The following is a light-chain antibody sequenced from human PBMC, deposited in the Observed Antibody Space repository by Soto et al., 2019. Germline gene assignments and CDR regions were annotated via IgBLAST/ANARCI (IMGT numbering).Light chain of an antibody. Sequence: DIQMTQSPVSLSASVGDRVTITCRASQTISRNLNWYQQKPGKAPKLLIFAASSLQSGVPLRFSGSGSGTDFTLTISSLQPEDFATYYVQQSYDTPLTFGGGTKVEIK. V-gene: IGKV1-39*01. CDR1: QTISRN. CDR2: AAS. J-gene: IGKJ4*01. CDR3: QQSYDTPLT.